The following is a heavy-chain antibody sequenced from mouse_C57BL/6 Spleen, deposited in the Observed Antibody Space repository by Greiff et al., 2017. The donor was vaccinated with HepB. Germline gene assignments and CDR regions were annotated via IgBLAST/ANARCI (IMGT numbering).Heavy chain of an antibody. V-gene: IGHV14-4*01. CDR2: IDPENGDT. Sequence: VQLKESGAELVRPGASVKLSCTASGFNIKDDYMHWVKQRPEQGLEWIGWIDPENGDTEYASKFQGKATITADTSSNTAYLQLSSLTSEDTAVYYCTRGNYGGAMDYRGQGTSVTVSS. CDR1: GFNIKDDY. CDR3: TRGNYGGAMDY. D-gene: IGHD2-1*01. J-gene: IGHJ4*01.